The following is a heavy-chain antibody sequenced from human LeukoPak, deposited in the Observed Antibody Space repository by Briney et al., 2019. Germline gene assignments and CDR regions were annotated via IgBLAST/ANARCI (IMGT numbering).Heavy chain of an antibody. CDR3: ARQLYYYDSNRYYHFDY. J-gene: IGHJ4*02. V-gene: IGHV4-39*01. CDR2: IYYSGST. CDR1: GGSISTSTYY. Sequence: SETLSLTCTVSGGSISTSTYYWGWIRQPPGKGLEWIGSIYYSGSTYYNPSLKSRVTISVDTSKNQFSLKLSSVTAADTAVYYCARQLYYYDSNRYYHFDYWGQGTLVTVSS. D-gene: IGHD3-22*01.